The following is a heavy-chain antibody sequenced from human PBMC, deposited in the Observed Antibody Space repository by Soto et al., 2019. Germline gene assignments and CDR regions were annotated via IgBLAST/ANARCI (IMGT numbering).Heavy chain of an antibody. CDR2: INAGNGNT. Sequence: ASVKVSCKASGFTFTSSAVQWVRQARGQRLEWMGWINAGNGNTKYSQKFQGRVTITRDTSASTAYMELSSLRSEDTAVYYCARDDEYSGYDFPLSRYGMDVWGQGTTVTVSS. J-gene: IGHJ6*02. CDR3: ARDDEYSGYDFPLSRYGMDV. D-gene: IGHD5-12*01. CDR1: GFTFTSSA. V-gene: IGHV1-3*01.